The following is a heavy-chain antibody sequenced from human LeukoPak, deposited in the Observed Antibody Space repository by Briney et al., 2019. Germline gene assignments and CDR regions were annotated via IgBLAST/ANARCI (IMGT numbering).Heavy chain of an antibody. CDR2: INPNSGGT. V-gene: IGHV1-2*02. Sequence: ASVKVSCKASGYTFTGYYIHWVRQAPGQGLEWMGWINPNSGGTNYAQKFQGRVTMTRDTSISTAYMELNRLRSDDTAVYYCARTLYSSSRFDYWGQGTLVTVSS. CDR1: GYTFTGYY. D-gene: IGHD6-13*01. J-gene: IGHJ4*02. CDR3: ARTLYSSSRFDY.